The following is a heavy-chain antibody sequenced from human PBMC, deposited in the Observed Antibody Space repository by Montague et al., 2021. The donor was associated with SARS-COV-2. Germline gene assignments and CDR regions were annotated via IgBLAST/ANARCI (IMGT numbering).Heavy chain of an antibody. CDR3: ARRRDRSTLVSPAAFDL. D-gene: IGHD3-16*01. CDR1: SDSISSRSYC. CDR2: ICYGGST. J-gene: IGHJ3*01. Sequence: SETLSLTCSVSSDSISSRSYCWAWIRQSPGKGLEWIGNICYGGSTYYNPSLRSRVVMSAETSKSQFSLKLYSVTAADTSIYYCARRRDRSTLVSPAAFDLWGQGTMVIVSS. V-gene: IGHV4-39*01.